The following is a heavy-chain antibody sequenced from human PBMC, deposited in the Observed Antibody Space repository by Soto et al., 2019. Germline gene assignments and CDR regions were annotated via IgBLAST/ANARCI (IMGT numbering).Heavy chain of an antibody. CDR1: GSIFSSHW. D-gene: IGHD1-26*01. Sequence: GGSLRLSCVVSGSIFSSHWMTWVRQAPGKGLEWVASINQDGFGKYYVDSVRGRFAISRDNAKDSVYLQMDSLRVEDTAVYYSANDHGSGSYPYWGQGTPVTVSS. CDR2: INQDGFGK. V-gene: IGHV3-7*02. J-gene: IGHJ4*02. CDR3: ANDHGSGSYPY.